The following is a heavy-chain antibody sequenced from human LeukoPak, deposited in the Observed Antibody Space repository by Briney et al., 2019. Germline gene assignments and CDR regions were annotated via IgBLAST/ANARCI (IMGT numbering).Heavy chain of an antibody. CDR1: GYTFANDD. CDR2: MNSNSGNT. CDR3: ARSASGTGYTE. V-gene: IGHV1-8*01. D-gene: IGHD3-9*01. J-gene: IGHJ4*02. Sequence: ASVKVSCKASGYTFANDDISWVRQATGQGLEWIGKMNSNSGNTGYAQKFQGRVTMTRSTSVSTVHMELNSLTSEDTAVYFWARSASGTGYTEWGQGTLVTVSS.